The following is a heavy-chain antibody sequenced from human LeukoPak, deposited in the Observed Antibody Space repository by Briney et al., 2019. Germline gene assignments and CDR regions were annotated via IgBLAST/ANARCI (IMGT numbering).Heavy chain of an antibody. CDR3: AKDGSMGYYFDY. Sequence: GGSLRLSCAASGFTFSSYSMNWVRQAPGKGLEWVSSISSSSSYIYYADSVKGRFTISRDNAKNSLYLQMNSLRAEDTAVYYCAKDGSMGYYFDYWGQGTLVTVSS. CDR2: ISSSSSYI. J-gene: IGHJ4*02. D-gene: IGHD3-16*01. V-gene: IGHV3-21*01. CDR1: GFTFSSYS.